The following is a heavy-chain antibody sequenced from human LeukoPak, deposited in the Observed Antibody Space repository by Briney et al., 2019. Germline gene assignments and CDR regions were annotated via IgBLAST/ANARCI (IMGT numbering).Heavy chain of an antibody. CDR3: ARDGYSSSWYEAYFDY. CDR2: ISSSSSYI. D-gene: IGHD6-13*01. J-gene: IGHJ4*02. V-gene: IGHV3-21*01. CDR1: GFTFSSYS. Sequence: GGSLRFSCAASGFTFSSYSMNWVRQAPGKGLGWVSSISSSSSYIYYADSVKGRFTISRDNAKNSLYLQMNSLRAEDTAVYYCARDGYSSSWYEAYFDYWGQGTLVTVSS.